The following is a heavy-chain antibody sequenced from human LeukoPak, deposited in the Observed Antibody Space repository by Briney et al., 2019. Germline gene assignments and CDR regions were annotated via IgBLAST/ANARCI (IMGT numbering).Heavy chain of an antibody. V-gene: IGHV3-30*04. D-gene: IGHD2-21*01. Sequence: PGGSLRLSCAASGFTFSSYAMHWVRQAPGKGLEWVAVISYDGSNKYDADSVKGRFTISRDNSKNTLYLQMNSLRAEDTAVYYCARTLWSAVEHYFDYWGQGTLVTVSS. CDR2: ISYDGSNK. J-gene: IGHJ4*02. CDR3: ARTLWSAVEHYFDY. CDR1: GFTFSSYA.